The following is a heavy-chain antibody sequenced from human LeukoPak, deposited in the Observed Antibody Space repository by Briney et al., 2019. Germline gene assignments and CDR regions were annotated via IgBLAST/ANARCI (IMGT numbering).Heavy chain of an antibody. D-gene: IGHD2-15*01. V-gene: IGHV3-30*02. CDR3: AKSGRYCSAGSCYQEASLDY. CDR1: GFTFNRRG. Sequence: GGSLRLSCAASGFTFNRRGMHWVRQAPGKGLEWVAFIRYDGGETFYADFVKGRSTISRDNSKNTLYLQMNSLRADDTAVYYCAKSGRYCSAGSCYQEASLDYWGQGTLVTVSS. CDR2: IRYDGGET. J-gene: IGHJ4*02.